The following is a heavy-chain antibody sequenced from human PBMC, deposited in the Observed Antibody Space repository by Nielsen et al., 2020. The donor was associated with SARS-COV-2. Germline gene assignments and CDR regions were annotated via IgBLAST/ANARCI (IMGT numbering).Heavy chain of an antibody. CDR1: GFTVSSNY. CDR2: IYSGGST. CDR3: ARVDSSSWYYFDY. Sequence: GESLKISCAASGFTVSSNYMSWVRQAPGKGLEWVSVIYSGGSTYYADSVKGRFTISRDNSKNTLYLQMNSLRAEGTAVYYCARVDSSSWYYFDYWGQGTLVTVSS. D-gene: IGHD6-13*01. J-gene: IGHJ4*02. V-gene: IGHV3-53*01.